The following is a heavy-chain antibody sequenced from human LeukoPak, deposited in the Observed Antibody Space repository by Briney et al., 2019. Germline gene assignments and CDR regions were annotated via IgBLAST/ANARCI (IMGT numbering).Heavy chain of an antibody. Sequence: GGSLRLSCAASGFIVSHKYMAWVRPAPGKGLGWLSIIYTAGNTVSADSVKGLFSISRDNSKNTLYLLMNSLRAEDTAVYYCAKDPQWELPSPFDHWGQGTLVTVSS. CDR3: AKDPQWELPSPFDH. V-gene: IGHV3-53*01. J-gene: IGHJ4*02. CDR1: GFIVSHKY. D-gene: IGHD1-26*01. CDR2: IYTAGNT.